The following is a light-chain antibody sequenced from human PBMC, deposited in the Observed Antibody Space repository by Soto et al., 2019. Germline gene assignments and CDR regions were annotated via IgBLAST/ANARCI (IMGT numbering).Light chain of an antibody. Sequence: QPVLTQPPSVSGAPGQRGTISCTGSSSNIGAGHDVHWYQQLPGSAPKLLIYGSRNRPSGVPDRFSGSRSGTSASLAITGRQAEDEADYYGQSYDSSLSAHNVFGTGTQLTVL. V-gene: IGLV1-40*01. CDR2: GSR. CDR3: QSYDSSLSAHNV. CDR1: SSNIGAGHD. J-gene: IGLJ6*01.